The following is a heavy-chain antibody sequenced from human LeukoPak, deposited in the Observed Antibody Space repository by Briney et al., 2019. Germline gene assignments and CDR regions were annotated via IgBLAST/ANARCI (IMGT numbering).Heavy chain of an antibody. CDR2: IYYSGST. CDR1: GGSISSGSYY. Sequence: SETLSLTCTVSGGSISSGSYYWSWIRQPPGKGLEWIGYIYYSGSTNYNPSLKSRVTISVDTSKNQFSLKLSSVTAADTAVYYCARVARYYDYVWGSYPHRGAFGIWGQGTMVTVSS. J-gene: IGHJ3*02. V-gene: IGHV4-61*01. CDR3: ARVARYYDYVWGSYPHRGAFGI. D-gene: IGHD3-16*02.